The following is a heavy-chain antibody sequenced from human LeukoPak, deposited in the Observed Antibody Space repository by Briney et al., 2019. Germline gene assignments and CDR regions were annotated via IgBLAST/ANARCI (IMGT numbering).Heavy chain of an antibody. CDR1: GFTFSSYS. D-gene: IGHD3-3*01. V-gene: IGHV3-21*01. CDR2: ISSSSSYI. J-gene: IGHJ4*02. Sequence: PGGSLRLSCAASGFTFSSYSMNWVRQAPGKGLEWVSSISSSSSYIYYADSVKGRFTISRDNAKNSLYLQMNSLRAEDTAVYYCARDIYDFWSGPPGYWGQGTLVTVSS. CDR3: ARDIYDFWSGPPGY.